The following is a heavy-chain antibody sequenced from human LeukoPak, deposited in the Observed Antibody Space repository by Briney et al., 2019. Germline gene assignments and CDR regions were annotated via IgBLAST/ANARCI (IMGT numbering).Heavy chain of an antibody. Sequence: ASVKVSCKASGGTFSSYAISWVRQAPGQGLEWMGGIIPIFGTANYAQKFQGRVTITTDESTSTAYMELRSLRSDDTAVYYCASSKQWLGKFDSWGQGTLVTVSS. CDR1: GGTFSSYA. D-gene: IGHD6-19*01. V-gene: IGHV1-69*05. J-gene: IGHJ4*02. CDR2: IIPIFGTA. CDR3: ASSKQWLGKFDS.